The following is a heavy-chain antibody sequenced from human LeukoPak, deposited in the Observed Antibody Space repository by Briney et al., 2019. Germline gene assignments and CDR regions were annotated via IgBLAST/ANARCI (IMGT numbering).Heavy chain of an antibody. CDR3: ARASFQRWLQLGGD. V-gene: IGHV3-48*02. CDR2: ISSSSSTI. Sequence: GGSLRLSCTASGFTFSTYSMNWVRQAPGEGLEWVSYISSSSSTIYYADSVKGRFTISRDNAKNSLYLQMSSLRDEDTAVYYCARASFQRWLQLGGDWGQGTLVTVSS. D-gene: IGHD5-24*01. J-gene: IGHJ4*02. CDR1: GFTFSTYS.